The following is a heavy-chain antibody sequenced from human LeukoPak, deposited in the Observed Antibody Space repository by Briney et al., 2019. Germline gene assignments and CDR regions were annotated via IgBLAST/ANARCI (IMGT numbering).Heavy chain of an antibody. CDR2: ISSSGSTI. Sequence: GGSLRLSCAASGFTFSSYEMNWVRQAPGKGLGWVSYISSSGSTIYYADSVKGRFTVSRDNAKNSLYLQMNSLRAEDTAVYYCAELGITMIGGVWGKGTTVTISS. D-gene: IGHD3-10*02. V-gene: IGHV3-48*03. CDR3: AELGITMIGGV. J-gene: IGHJ6*04. CDR1: GFTFSSYE.